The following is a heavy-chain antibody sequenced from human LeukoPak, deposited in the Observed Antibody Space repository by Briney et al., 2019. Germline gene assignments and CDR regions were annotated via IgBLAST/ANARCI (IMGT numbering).Heavy chain of an antibody. Sequence: PGGSLRLSCAASGFTFSSYWMSWVRQAPGKGLEWVANIKQDGSEKYYVDSVKGRFTISRDNAKNSLYLQMNSLRAEDTAVYYCARVLPRITMVRGVIHWFDPWGQGTLVTVSS. V-gene: IGHV3-7*03. CDR2: IKQDGSEK. D-gene: IGHD3-10*01. J-gene: IGHJ5*02. CDR1: GFTFSSYW. CDR3: ARVLPRITMVRGVIHWFDP.